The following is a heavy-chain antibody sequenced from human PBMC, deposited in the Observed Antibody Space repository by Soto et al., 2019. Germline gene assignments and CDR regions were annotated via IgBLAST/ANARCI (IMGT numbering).Heavy chain of an antibody. CDR2: VDPNSGNT. J-gene: IGHJ3*02. Sequence: ASVKVSCKASGYTFTSYEINWVRQATGQGLEWMGWVDPNSGNTGYTQKFQGRVTMTRNTSISTAYMELSSLRSEDTAVYYCAREGVTAEDAFDIWGQGKTVTVSS. CDR1: GYTFTSYE. V-gene: IGHV1-8*01. D-gene: IGHD2-8*01. CDR3: AREGVTAEDAFDI.